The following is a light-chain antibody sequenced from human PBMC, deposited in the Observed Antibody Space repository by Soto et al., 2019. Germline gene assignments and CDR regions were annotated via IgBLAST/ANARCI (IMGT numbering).Light chain of an antibody. CDR2: HAA. CDR1: QRVGGN. J-gene: IGKJ1*01. CDR3: QQYENWPRT. V-gene: IGKV3-15*01. Sequence: EIVMTPSPASLSVSPGETAHLSCRASQRVGGNLAWYQQKPGQAPRLLLSHAATRATGIPARFRGSGSGTDFTLTISSLQSEDFAFFYCQQYENWPRTFGQGTKVEIK.